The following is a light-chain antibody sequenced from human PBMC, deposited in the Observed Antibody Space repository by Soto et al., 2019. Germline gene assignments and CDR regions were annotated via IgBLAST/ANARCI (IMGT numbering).Light chain of an antibody. CDR3: QTWGTGSGVV. V-gene: IGLV4-69*01. CDR1: SGHSSYA. Sequence: QLVLTQSPSASASLGASVKLTCTLSSGHSSYAIAWHQQQPEKGPRYLMKLNSDGSHRKGDGIPDRFSGSSSGAERYLTISSLQSEDEADYYCQTWGTGSGVVFGGGTKLTVL. J-gene: IGLJ2*01. CDR2: LNSDGSH.